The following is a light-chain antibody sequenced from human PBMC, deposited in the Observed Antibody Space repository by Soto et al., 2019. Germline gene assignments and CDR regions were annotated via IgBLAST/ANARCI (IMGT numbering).Light chain of an antibody. CDR2: DTS. V-gene: IGKV3-11*01. Sequence: EIVLTQSPATLSLSPGERATLSCRASPSVTTNFAWYQQKPGQAPRHLIYDTSNRAPGIPARFSGSGSGTDFPLTISSLEPEDFAVYYCQQRGTWPPLYTFGPGTKVEIK. CDR1: PSVTTN. CDR3: QQRGTWPPLYT. J-gene: IGKJ3*01.